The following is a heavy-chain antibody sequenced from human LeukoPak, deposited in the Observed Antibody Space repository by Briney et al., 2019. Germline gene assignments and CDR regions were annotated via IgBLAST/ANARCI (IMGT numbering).Heavy chain of an antibody. CDR2: INHSGST. V-gene: IGHV4-34*01. J-gene: IGHJ6*04. CDR3: ASGLGPSPNV. Sequence: SETLSLTCAVYGGSFSGYYWSWIRQPPGKGLEWIGEINHSGSTNYNPSLKSRVTISVDTSKNQFSLKLSSVTAADTAVYYCASGLGPSPNVWGKGTTVTVSS. CDR1: GGSFSGYY.